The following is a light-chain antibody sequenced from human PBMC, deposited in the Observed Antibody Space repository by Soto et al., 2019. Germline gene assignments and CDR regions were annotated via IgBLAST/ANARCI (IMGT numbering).Light chain of an antibody. Sequence: QSALTQPASVSGSPGQSITISCTGTGSDVGHYNYVSWYQQHPGKAPKLMIYEVTYRPSGVSNRFSGAKSANTASLTISGLQADDESTYYCAAYTSTYTVIFGGGTKLTVL. CDR3: AAYTSTYTVI. CDR1: GSDVGHYNY. J-gene: IGLJ2*01. V-gene: IGLV2-14*01. CDR2: EVT.